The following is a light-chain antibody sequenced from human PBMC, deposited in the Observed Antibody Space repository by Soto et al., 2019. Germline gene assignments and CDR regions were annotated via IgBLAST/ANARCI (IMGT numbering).Light chain of an antibody. J-gene: IGKJ4*01. CDR3: QPYKDWPPLT. CDR1: QNVNIN. Sequence: EIVMTQSPVTLSVSPGERVTLSCRASQNVNINLAWYQQRPGQAPRVLIYGASNRASGIPDRFSGSGSGTDFPLTIASLEPDDFALYYCQPYKDWPPLTFGGGTRVEIK. V-gene: IGKV3D-15*01. CDR2: GAS.